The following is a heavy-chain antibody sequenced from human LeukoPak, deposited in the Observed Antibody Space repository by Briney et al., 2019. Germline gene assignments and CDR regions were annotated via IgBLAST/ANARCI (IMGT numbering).Heavy chain of an antibody. D-gene: IGHD1-26*01. CDR2: INQAGSEK. CDR3: AHTRY. V-gene: IGHV3-7*03. Sequence: GGSMRLSCAASGFTFSSYWMTLVRQAPGKGLEWVANINQAGSEKFYVDSVKGRFTISRDNAKNSLYLQMNSLRSEDSDVYYCAHTRYWGQGTLVTVSS. J-gene: IGHJ4*02. CDR1: GFTFSSYW.